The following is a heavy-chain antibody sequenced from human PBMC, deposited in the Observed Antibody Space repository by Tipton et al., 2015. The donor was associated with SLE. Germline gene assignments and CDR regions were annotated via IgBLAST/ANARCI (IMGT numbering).Heavy chain of an antibody. CDR1: GGSFSGYY. V-gene: IGHV4-34*01. CDR2: INHGGST. CDR3: ARHREDFDY. D-gene: IGHD1-26*01. J-gene: IGHJ4*02. Sequence: LRLSCAVYGGSFSGYYWSWIRQPPGKGLEWIGEINHGGSTNYNPSLKSRVTISVDTSKNQFSLKLSSVTAADTAVYYCARHREDFDYWGQGTLVTVSS.